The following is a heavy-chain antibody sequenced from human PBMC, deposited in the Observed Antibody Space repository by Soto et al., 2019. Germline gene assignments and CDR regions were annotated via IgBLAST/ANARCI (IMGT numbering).Heavy chain of an antibody. J-gene: IGHJ5*02. CDR1: GFTFSNAL. Sequence: GRSLRLSCAASGFTFSNALMTWVRQAPGKGLEWVGRMKSKSDGATTDYAAPVRGRFIISKDDSKNTLYLQMNSLKTEDTAVYYCTTGLTIFGVVIDPWGQGTLVTVSS. D-gene: IGHD3-3*01. CDR2: MKSKSDGATT. CDR3: TTGLTIFGVVIDP. V-gene: IGHV3-15*01.